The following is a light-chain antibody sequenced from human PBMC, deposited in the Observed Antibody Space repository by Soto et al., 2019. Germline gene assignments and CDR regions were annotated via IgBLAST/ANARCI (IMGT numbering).Light chain of an antibody. Sequence: ETLMTQSPATLSVSPGERATLSCRASQSVNNNLAWYQQKLGQAPRVLIYGASTRATGIPARFTGSGSGTEFILTITSLQSEDSAVYYCQQYDSSPYTFGQGTKLEIK. CDR2: GAS. J-gene: IGKJ2*01. V-gene: IGKV3-15*01. CDR3: QQYDSSPYT. CDR1: QSVNNN.